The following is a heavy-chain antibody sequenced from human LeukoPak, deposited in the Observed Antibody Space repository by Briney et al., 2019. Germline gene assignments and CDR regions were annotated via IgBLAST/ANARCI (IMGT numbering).Heavy chain of an antibody. CDR3: ARDQGLTAPPPYGLDV. CDR2: IIPVLNIT. CDR1: GGTFGTSA. D-gene: IGHD5-18*01. J-gene: IGHJ6*02. Sequence: GVAVQVSCKTSGGTFGTSAITWVRQAPGRGLEWMGRIIPVLNITTYAQRFQGRVTITADTSTSTVYMELSSLRSEETAVYYCARDQGLTAPPPYGLDVWGQGTTAFVSS. V-gene: IGHV1-69*04.